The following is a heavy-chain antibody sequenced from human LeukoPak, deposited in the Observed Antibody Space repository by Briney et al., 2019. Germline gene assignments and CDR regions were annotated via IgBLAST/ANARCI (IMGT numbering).Heavy chain of an antibody. CDR3: GRVGGRSKAAKGDAFDI. V-gene: IGHV3-21*01. CDR1: GFTFSSYS. CDR2: ISSGSTYM. J-gene: IGHJ3*02. Sequence: GGSLRLSCAASGFTFSSYSMNWVRQAPGKGLEWVSSISSGSTYMYYADSVKGRFTISRDNAQNSMYLQMNSLRAEDTAVYYCGRVGGRSKAAKGDAFDIWGQGTMVTISS. D-gene: IGHD6-6*01.